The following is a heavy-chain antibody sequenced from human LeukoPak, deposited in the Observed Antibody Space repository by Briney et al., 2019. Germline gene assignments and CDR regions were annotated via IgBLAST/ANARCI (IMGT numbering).Heavy chain of an antibody. J-gene: IGHJ4*02. CDR3: ARATDYDILTGSYFDY. V-gene: IGHV4-59*01. D-gene: IGHD3-9*01. Sequence: PSETLSLTCTVSGGSISSYYWSWIRQPPGKGLEWIGYIYYSGSTNYNPSLKSRITISVDTSKNQFSLKLSSVTAADTAVYYCARATDYDILTGSYFDYWGQGTRVTVSS. CDR1: GGSISSYY. CDR2: IYYSGST.